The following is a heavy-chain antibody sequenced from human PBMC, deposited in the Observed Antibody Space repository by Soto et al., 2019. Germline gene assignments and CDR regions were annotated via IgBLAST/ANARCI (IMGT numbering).Heavy chain of an antibody. CDR1: GFTFSDYY. J-gene: IGHJ4*02. D-gene: IGHD1-1*01. Sequence: QVQLVESGGDLVKPGGSLRLSCAASGFTFSDYYMTWIRQAPGKGLEWISHISSSSTYTNYADSVRGRFTISRDNAKNSLYLQLNSLRAEDTAVYYCARGGWVQPFDYWGRGTLVTVSS. CDR3: ARGGWVQPFDY. V-gene: IGHV3-11*05. CDR2: ISSSSTYT.